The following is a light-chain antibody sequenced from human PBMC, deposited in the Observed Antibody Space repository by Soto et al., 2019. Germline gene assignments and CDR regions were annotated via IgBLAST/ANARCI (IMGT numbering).Light chain of an antibody. J-gene: IGLJ3*02. V-gene: IGLV1-40*01. CDR1: SSNIGAGYD. CDR3: QSYDSSLSGGV. Sequence: QLVLTQPPSVSGAPGRRVTISCTGSSSNIGAGYDVHWYQQLPGTAPKLLIYGNSNRPSGVPDRFSGSKSGTSASLAITGLQAEDEADYYCQSYDSSLSGGVFGGGTKLTVL. CDR2: GNS.